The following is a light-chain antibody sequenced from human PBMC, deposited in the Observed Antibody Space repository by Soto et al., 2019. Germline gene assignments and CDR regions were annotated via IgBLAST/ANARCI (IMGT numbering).Light chain of an antibody. J-gene: IGLJ3*02. CDR2: EVS. CDR3: ISYTSSSTWV. Sequence: QSALTQPASVSGSPGQSITISCTGTSSDVGGYNYVSWYQQHPGTAPKLMIYEVSNRPSGVSDRFSGSRSGNTASLTISGLQAEGESDYYCISYTSSSTWVFGGGTKLTVL. CDR1: SSDVGGYNY. V-gene: IGLV2-14*01.